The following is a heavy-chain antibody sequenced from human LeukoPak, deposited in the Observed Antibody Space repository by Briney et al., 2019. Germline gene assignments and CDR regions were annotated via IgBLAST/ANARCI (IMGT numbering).Heavy chain of an antibody. CDR1: GFSFSSYY. V-gene: IGHV3-23*01. CDR3: AKDVGKWESLHFFDY. J-gene: IGHJ4*02. Sequence: GGSLRLSCAASGFSFSSYYMSWVRQAPGKGLEWISGISGSGASTYYADSVTGRFTISRDNSRNTLYLQMNSLRGDDTAVYYCAKDVGKWESLHFFDYWGQGTLVTVSS. D-gene: IGHD1-26*01. CDR2: ISGSGAST.